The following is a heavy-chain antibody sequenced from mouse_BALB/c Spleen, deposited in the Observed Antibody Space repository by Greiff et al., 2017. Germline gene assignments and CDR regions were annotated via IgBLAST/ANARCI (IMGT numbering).Heavy chain of an antibody. CDR3: ARKGCGSRYWYFDV. Sequence: QVQLKESGAELVRPGSSVKISCKASGYAFSSYWMNWVKQRPGQGLEWIGQIYPGDGDTNYNGKFKGKATLTADKSSSTAYMQLSSLTSEDSAVYFCARKGCGSRYWYFDVWGAGTTVTVSS. J-gene: IGHJ1*01. CDR2: IYPGDGDT. V-gene: IGHV1-80*01. D-gene: IGHD1-1*01. CDR1: GYAFSSYW.